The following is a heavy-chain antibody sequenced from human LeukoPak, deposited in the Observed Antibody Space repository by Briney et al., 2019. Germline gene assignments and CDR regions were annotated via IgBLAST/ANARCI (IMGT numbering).Heavy chain of an antibody. J-gene: IGHJ5*02. V-gene: IGHV4-59*08. CDR1: GGSISSYY. D-gene: IGHD6-13*01. CDR3: ARQKVAAASDWFGP. Sequence: PSETLSLTCTVFGGSISSYYWSWIRQPPGKGLEWIGYIYYSGSTNYNPSLKSRVTISVDTSKNQFSLKLSSVTAADTAVYYCARQKVAAASDWFGPWGQGTLVTVSS. CDR2: IYYSGST.